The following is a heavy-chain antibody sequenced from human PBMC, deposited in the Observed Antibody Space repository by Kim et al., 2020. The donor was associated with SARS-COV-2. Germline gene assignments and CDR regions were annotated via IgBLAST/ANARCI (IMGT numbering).Heavy chain of an antibody. CDR3: ARSYGSGSYSWFDP. Sequence: APKFQGRVTMTRETSTSTVYMELSSLRSEDTAVYYCARSYGSGSYSWFDPWGQGTLVTVSS. D-gene: IGHD3-10*01. V-gene: IGHV1-46*01. J-gene: IGHJ5*02.